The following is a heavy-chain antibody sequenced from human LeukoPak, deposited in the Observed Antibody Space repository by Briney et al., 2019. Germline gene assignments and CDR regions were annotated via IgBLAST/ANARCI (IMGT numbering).Heavy chain of an antibody. CDR3: ARRCLYDSSGYPFDY. Sequence: SETLSLTCTVSGGSISSSSYYWGWIRQPPGKGLEWIGSIYYSGGTYYNPSLKSRVTISVDTSKNQFSLKLSSVTAADTAVYYCARRCLYDSSGYPFDYWGQGTLVTVSS. CDR2: IYYSGGT. V-gene: IGHV4-39*01. CDR1: GGSISSSSYY. D-gene: IGHD3-22*01. J-gene: IGHJ4*02.